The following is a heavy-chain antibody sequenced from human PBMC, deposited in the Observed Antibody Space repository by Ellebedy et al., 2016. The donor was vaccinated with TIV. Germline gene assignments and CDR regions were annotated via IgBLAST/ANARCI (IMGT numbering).Heavy chain of an antibody. CDR1: GGSISSYY. J-gene: IGHJ4*02. CDR2: IYYSGST. V-gene: IGHV4-59*01. D-gene: IGHD3-10*01. Sequence: SETLSLTCTVSGGSISSYYWSWIRQPPGKGLEWIGYIYYSGSTNYNPSLKSRVTISVDTSKNQFSLKLSSVTAADTAVYYWARGRRGLWFGELLRFLDYWGQGTLVTVSS. CDR3: ARGRRGLWFGELLRFLDY.